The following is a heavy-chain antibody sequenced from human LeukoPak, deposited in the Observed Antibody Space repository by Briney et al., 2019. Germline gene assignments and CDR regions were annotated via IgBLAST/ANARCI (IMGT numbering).Heavy chain of an antibody. Sequence: GGSLRLSCAASGFTFDDYAMHWVRQAPGKGLEWVSGISWNSGSIGYADSVKGRFTISRGNAKNSLYLQMNSLRAEDTALCYCAKDKGWRVREVYYFDYWGQGTLVTVSS. CDR2: ISWNSGSI. D-gene: IGHD3-10*01. J-gene: IGHJ4*02. CDR3: AKDKGWRVREVYYFDY. V-gene: IGHV3-9*01. CDR1: GFTFDDYA.